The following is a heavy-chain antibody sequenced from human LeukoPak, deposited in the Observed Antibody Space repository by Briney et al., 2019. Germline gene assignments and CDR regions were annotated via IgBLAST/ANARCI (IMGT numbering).Heavy chain of an antibody. J-gene: IGHJ4*02. CDR2: IYHSGNT. CDR3: ARQRCSSTSCHLPGLHYSDY. D-gene: IGHD2-2*01. V-gene: IGHV4-38-2*01. Sequence: PSETLSLTCAVSGYSISSGYFWGWIRRPPGKGRGWIESIYHSGNTYYNPSLKSRVTISVDTSKNHLSLNLSSVTAADTAVYYCARQRCSSTSCHLPGLHYSDYWGQGNLVTVSS. CDR1: GYSISSGYF.